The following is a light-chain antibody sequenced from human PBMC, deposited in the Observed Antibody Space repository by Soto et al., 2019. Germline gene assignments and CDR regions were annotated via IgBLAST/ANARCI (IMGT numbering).Light chain of an antibody. CDR1: QSVSRY. V-gene: IGKV3-11*01. J-gene: IGKJ3*01. CDR2: DAS. CDR3: QQRSSWPGT. Sequence: EIVLTQPPATLSLSPGERATLSCRASQSVSRYLAWYQQKPGQAPRLLIYDASNRATGIPARFSGSGSGTDFTLTISSLEPEDFAVYYCQQRSSWPGTFGPGTKVDI.